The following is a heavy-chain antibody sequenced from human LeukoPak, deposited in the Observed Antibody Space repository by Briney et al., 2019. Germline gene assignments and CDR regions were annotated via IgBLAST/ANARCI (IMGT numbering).Heavy chain of an antibody. D-gene: IGHD2-2*01. Sequence: GGSLRLSCAASGFTFSSYGMHWDRQAPGKGLEWVAVIWYDGSNKYYADSVKGRFTISRDNSKNTLYLQMNSLRAEDTAVYYCAGAHCSSTSCYFDLDYWGQGTLVTVSS. J-gene: IGHJ4*02. CDR2: IWYDGSNK. CDR3: AGAHCSSTSCYFDLDY. V-gene: IGHV3-33*01. CDR1: GFTFSSYG.